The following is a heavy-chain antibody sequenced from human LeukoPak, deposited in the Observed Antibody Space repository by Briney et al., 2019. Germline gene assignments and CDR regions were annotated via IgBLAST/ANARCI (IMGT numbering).Heavy chain of an antibody. Sequence: PGGSLRLSCAASGFTFSSYWMSWVRQAPGKGLEWVANIKQDGSEKYYVDSVKGRFTISRDNAKNSLYLQMNSLRAEDTAVYYCARATNYYDSSGYYFSPVNDYWGQGTLVTVSS. CDR3: ARATNYYDSSGYYFSPVNDY. D-gene: IGHD3-22*01. CDR2: IKQDGSEK. J-gene: IGHJ4*02. V-gene: IGHV3-7*01. CDR1: GFTFSSYW.